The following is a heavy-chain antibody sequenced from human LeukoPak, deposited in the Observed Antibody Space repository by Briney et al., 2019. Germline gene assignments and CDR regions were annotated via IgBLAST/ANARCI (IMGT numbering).Heavy chain of an antibody. CDR2: ISGSGGST. Sequence: GGSLRLSCAASGFAFSSYAVSWVRQAPGKGLEWVSSISGSGGSTYYADSVKGRFTISRDNSKNTLYLQMNSLRAEDTAVYYCATTGAYSFDDWGQGTLVTVSS. D-gene: IGHD7-27*01. CDR1: GFAFSSYA. J-gene: IGHJ4*02. V-gene: IGHV3-23*01. CDR3: ATTGAYSFDD.